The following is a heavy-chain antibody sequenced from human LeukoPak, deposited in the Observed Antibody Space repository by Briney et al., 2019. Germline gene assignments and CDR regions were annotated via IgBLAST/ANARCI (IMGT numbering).Heavy chain of an antibody. CDR1: GYTFTGYY. V-gene: IGHV1-8*03. J-gene: IGHJ6*03. CDR2: MNPNSGNR. CDR3: ARASDSYYYYMDV. Sequence: ASVKVSCKASGYTFTGYYMHWVRQATGQGLEWMGWMNPNSGNRGYAQKFQGRITITRNTSISTAYMELSSLRSEDTAVYYCARASDSYYYYMDVWGKGTTVTVSS.